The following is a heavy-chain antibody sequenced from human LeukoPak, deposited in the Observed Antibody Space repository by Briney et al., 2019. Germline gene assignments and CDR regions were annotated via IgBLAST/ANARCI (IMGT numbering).Heavy chain of an antibody. CDR1: GGSISSSSYY. D-gene: IGHD5-12*01. Sequence: SETLSLTCTVSGGSISSSSYYWGWIRQPPGKGLEWIGSIYYSGSTYYNPSLKSRVTISVDTSKNQFSLKLSSVTAADTAVYYCARRAVGYEAPFDYWGQGTLVTVSS. J-gene: IGHJ4*02. CDR3: ARRAVGYEAPFDY. V-gene: IGHV4-39*01. CDR2: IYYSGST.